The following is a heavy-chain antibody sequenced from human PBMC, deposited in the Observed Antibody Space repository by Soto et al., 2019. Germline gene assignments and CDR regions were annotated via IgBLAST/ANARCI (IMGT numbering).Heavy chain of an antibody. D-gene: IGHD2-21*01. Sequence: QMQLVQSGPEVKKPGTSVKVSCKASGFTFTSSAMQWVRQARGQRLEWIGWIVVGSGNTNYAQKFQERVTITRDMSTSTAEVELSSLRAEDTAVYYCAGGFVSLWAFDIWGQGTMVTVSS. CDR1: GFTFTSSA. V-gene: IGHV1-58*02. CDR3: AGGFVSLWAFDI. CDR2: IVVGSGNT. J-gene: IGHJ3*02.